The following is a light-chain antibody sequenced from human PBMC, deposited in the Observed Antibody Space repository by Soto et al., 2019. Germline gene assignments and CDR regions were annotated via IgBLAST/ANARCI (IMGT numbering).Light chain of an antibody. J-gene: IGKJ2*01. CDR2: DAS. V-gene: IGKV1-5*01. CDR3: QQYESSSPT. CDR1: QNISVW. Sequence: DIQMTQSPSTLSASVGDGVTITCRASQNISVWLAWYQQRPGKAPKFLIYDASSLATGVPSRFSGSASGTEFTLTIRSLQPDDFATYYWQQYESSSPTFGQGTKLEIK.